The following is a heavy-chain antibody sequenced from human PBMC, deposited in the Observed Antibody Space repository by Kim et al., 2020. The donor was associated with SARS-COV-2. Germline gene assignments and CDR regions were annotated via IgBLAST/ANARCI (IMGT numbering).Heavy chain of an antibody. Sequence: GGSLRLSCVGSGFTIITYAMHWVRQAPAKGLEWVSAISYDGTNKYYADSGKGRFTISRDNSKNTLYLQKDSLRAEDTAVYYCAKAPIGEVPGDKMWFDPWGPGTLLSVSS. CDR3: AKAPIGEVPGDKMWFDP. J-gene: IGHJ5*02. CDR1: GFTIITYA. D-gene: IGHD2-2*01. V-gene: IGHV3-30*04. CDR2: ISYDGTNK.